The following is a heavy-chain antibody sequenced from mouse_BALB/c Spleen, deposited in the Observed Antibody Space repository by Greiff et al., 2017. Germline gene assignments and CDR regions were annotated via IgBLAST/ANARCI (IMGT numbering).Heavy chain of an antibody. V-gene: IGHV5-6-5*01. Sequence: EVQGVESGGGLVKPGGSLKLSCAASGFTFSSYAMSWVRQTPEKRLEWVASISSGGSTYYPDSVKGRFTISRDNPKNTLFLQMTSLRSEDTAMYYCARSGDDGYYYFDYWGQGTTLTVSS. CDR1: GFTFSSYA. CDR3: ARSGDDGYYYFDY. J-gene: IGHJ2*01. CDR2: ISSGGST. D-gene: IGHD2-3*01.